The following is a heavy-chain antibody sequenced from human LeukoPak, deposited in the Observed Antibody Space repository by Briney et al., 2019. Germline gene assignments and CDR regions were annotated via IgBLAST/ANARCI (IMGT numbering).Heavy chain of an antibody. J-gene: IGHJ3*02. CDR2: ISAYNGNT. D-gene: IGHD3-3*01. CDR3: ARKDVLRFLEYLGDAFDI. CDR1: GYTFTSYG. Sequence: ASVKVSCKASGYTFTSYGISWVRQAPGHRLEWMGWISAYNGNTNYAQKLQGRVTMTTDTSTSTAYMELRSLRSDDTAVYYCARKDVLRFLEYLGDAFDIWSQGTMVTVSS. V-gene: IGHV1-18*01.